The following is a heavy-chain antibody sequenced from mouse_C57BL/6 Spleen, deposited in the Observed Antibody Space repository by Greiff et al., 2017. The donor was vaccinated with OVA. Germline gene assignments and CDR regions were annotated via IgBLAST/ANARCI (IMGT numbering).Heavy chain of an antibody. CDR3: ARERPYYSNYDYYAMDY. D-gene: IGHD2-5*01. V-gene: IGHV3-6*01. J-gene: IGHJ4*01. CDR1: GYSITSGYY. Sequence: EVQLVESGPGLVKPSQSLSLTCSVTGYSITSGYYWNWIRQFPGNKLEWMGYISYDGSNNYNPSLKNRISITRDTSKNQFFLKLNSVTTEDTATYYCARERPYYSNYDYYAMDYWGQGTSVTVSS. CDR2: ISYDGSN.